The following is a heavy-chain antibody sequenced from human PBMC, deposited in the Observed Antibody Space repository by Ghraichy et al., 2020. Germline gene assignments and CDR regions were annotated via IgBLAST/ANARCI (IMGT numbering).Heavy chain of an antibody. CDR2: ISAYNGNT. D-gene: IGHD3-22*01. V-gene: IGHV1-18*04. CDR3: ARQTGIVVVTPLDY. CDR1: GYTFTSYG. Sequence: ASVKVSCKASGYTFTSYGISWVRQAPGQGLEWMGWISAYNGNTNYAQKLQGRVTMTTDTSTSTAYMELRSLRSDDTAVYYCARQTGIVVVTPLDYWGQGTLVTVSS. J-gene: IGHJ4*02.